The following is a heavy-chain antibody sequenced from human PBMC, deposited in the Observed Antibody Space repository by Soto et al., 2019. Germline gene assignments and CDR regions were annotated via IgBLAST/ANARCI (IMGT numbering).Heavy chain of an antibody. CDR3: ARARFQLLHPYYYGMDV. V-gene: IGHV4-59*01. Sequence: SETLSLTCTVSGGSISSYYWSWIRQPPGKGLDWIGYIYYTEKTNYNPSLKSWVTISVDTSKNQFSLKLRSVTAADTGVYFCARARFQLLHPYYYGMDVWGQGTAVTAP. D-gene: IGHD2-15*01. CDR1: GGSISSYY. CDR2: IYYTEKT. J-gene: IGHJ6*02.